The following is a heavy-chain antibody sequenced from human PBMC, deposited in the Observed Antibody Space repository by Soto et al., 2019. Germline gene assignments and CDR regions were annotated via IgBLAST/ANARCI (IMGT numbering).Heavy chain of an antibody. CDR2: ISPDGRGS. Sequence: GSLRLSCAASGFTFSSYWMHWVCQVPGKGLEWLSRISPDGRGSTYADSVKGRLTISRDNAKSTLYLQINSLRAEDSAMYYCTRDYMIRGRDSNWFDPWGQGTLVTVSS. CDR1: GFTFSSYW. CDR3: TRDYMIRGRDSNWFDP. D-gene: IGHD3-16*01. J-gene: IGHJ5*02. V-gene: IGHV3-74*01.